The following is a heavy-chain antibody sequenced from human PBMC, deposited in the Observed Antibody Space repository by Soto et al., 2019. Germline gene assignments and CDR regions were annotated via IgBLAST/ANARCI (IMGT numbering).Heavy chain of an antibody. D-gene: IGHD1-1*01. V-gene: IGHV1-69*02. J-gene: IGHJ4*02. Sequence: QVQLVQSGAEVKKPGSSVKVSCKASGGTFSSYTISWVRQAPGQGLEWMGRIIPILGIANYAQKFQGRVTXPASKXXSTAYMEPSSLRSEDTAVYYCARVPPNWNDSNFDYWGQGTLVTVSS. CDR3: ARVPPNWNDSNFDY. CDR1: GGTFSSYT. CDR2: IIPILGIA.